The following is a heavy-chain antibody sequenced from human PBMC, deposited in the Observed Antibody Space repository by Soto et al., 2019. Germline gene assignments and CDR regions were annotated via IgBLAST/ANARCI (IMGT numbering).Heavy chain of an antibody. CDR3: ARAPDYYDSSGYYFFDY. V-gene: IGHV4-30-4*01. D-gene: IGHD3-22*01. CDR1: GGSISSGDYY. Sequence: SETLSLTCTVSGGSISSGDYYWSWIRQPPGKGLEWIGYIYYGGSTYYNPSLKSRVTLSVDTSKNQFSLKLSSVTAADTAVYYCARAPDYYDSSGYYFFDYWGQGTLVTVSS. J-gene: IGHJ4*02. CDR2: IYYGGST.